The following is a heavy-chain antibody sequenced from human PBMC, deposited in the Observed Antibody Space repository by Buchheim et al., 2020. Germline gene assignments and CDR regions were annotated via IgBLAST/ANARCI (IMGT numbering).Heavy chain of an antibody. J-gene: IGHJ6*02. V-gene: IGHV3-30*04. D-gene: IGHD1-26*01. CDR2: ISYDGSDK. CDR3: ARKKEATTGYFHGLDI. CDR1: GFTFNDYA. Sequence: QVQLVESGGGVFQPGESLRLSCAASGFTFNDYAMHWVRQAPGKGLEWVALISYDGSDKYYADSVKGRFTISRDASKNTLYLQMNSLRVEDTALYFCARKKEATTGYFHGLDIWGQGTT.